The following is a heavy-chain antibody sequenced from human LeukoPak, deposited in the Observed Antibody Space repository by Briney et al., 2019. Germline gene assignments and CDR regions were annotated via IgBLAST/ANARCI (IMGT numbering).Heavy chain of an antibody. D-gene: IGHD6-13*01. CDR3: ARDVRVSSSWYWGFDY. CDR1: GFTFSDYY. V-gene: IGHV3-11*01. CDR2: ISSSGSTI. J-gene: IGHJ4*02. Sequence: GGSLRLSCAASGFTFSDYYMSWIRQAPGKGLEWVSYISSSGSTIYYADSVKGRFTISRDNAKNSLYLQMNSLRAEDTAVYYCARDVRVSSSWYWGFDYWGQGTLVTVSS.